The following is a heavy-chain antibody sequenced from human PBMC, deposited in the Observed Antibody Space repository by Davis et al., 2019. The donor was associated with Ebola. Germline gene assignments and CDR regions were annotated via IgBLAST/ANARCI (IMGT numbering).Heavy chain of an antibody. Sequence: GSLRLSCTVSGGSISSYYWSWIRQPPGKGLEWIGYIYYSGSTNYNPSLKSRVTISLDTSKNQFSLKLSSVTAADTAVYYCARVGYDFWSGYYTGNWFDPWGQGTLVTVSS. D-gene: IGHD3-3*01. CDR1: GGSISSYY. J-gene: IGHJ5*02. V-gene: IGHV4-59*01. CDR3: ARVGYDFWSGYYTGNWFDP. CDR2: IYYSGST.